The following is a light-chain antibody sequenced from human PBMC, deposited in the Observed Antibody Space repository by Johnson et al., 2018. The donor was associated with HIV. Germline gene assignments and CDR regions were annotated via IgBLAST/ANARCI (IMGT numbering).Light chain of an antibody. CDR3: ETWDSNLDAYV. V-gene: IGLV1-51*01. CDR1: SSNIGNNY. J-gene: IGLJ1*01. CDR2: DNN. Sequence: QSVLTQPPSVSAAPGQMVTISCSGSSSNIGNNYVSWYQQLPGTAPKLLIYDNNKRPSGIPDRFSGSKSGTSATLGITGLQTGDEDDYSCETWDSNLDAYVFGTGTRVAVL.